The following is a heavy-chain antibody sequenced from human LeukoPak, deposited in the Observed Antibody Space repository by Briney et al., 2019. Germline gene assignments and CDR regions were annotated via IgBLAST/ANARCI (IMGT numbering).Heavy chain of an antibody. Sequence: GGSLRLSCAASGFIFSNYAMTWVRQAPGKGLEWVSCITTSGSSAYYADSMRGRFTISRDNAKNSLFLQMNSLRAEDTAVYYCAKDGEYYYDSSGYYAIDHWGQGTLVTVSS. CDR1: GFIFSNYA. CDR3: AKDGEYYYDSSGYYAIDH. CDR2: ITTSGSSA. V-gene: IGHV3-21*01. J-gene: IGHJ4*02. D-gene: IGHD3-22*01.